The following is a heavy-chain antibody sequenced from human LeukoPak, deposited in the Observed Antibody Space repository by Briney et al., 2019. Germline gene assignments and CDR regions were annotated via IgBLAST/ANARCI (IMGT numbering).Heavy chain of an antibody. V-gene: IGHV3-11*04. Sequence: GGSLRLSCAASGFSFTSYYMSWIRQAPGKGLEWVAMISMSSTTIYYADSVKGRFTISRDNARNSLFLQMNNLRVEDTAVYYCAKDLDFWSGTDYWGQGTLVTVSS. CDR3: AKDLDFWSGTDY. CDR1: GFSFTSYY. CDR2: ISMSSTTI. J-gene: IGHJ4*02. D-gene: IGHD3-3*01.